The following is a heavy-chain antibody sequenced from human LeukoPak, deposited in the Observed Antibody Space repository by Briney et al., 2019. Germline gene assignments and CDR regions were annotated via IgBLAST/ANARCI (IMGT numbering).Heavy chain of an antibody. CDR1: GFTFSSYW. J-gene: IGHJ4*02. CDR3: ARAKGLAARPPGY. CDR2: ISSSGSTI. V-gene: IGHV3-48*04. Sequence: PGGSLRLSCAASGFTFSSYWMHWVRQAPGKGLEWVSYISSSGSTIYYADSVKGRFTISRDNAKNSLYLQMNSLRAEDTAVYYCARAKGLAARPPGYWGQGTLVTVAS. D-gene: IGHD6-6*01.